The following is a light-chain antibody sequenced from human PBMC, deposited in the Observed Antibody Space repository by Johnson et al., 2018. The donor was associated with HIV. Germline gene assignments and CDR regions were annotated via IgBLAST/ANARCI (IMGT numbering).Light chain of an antibody. Sequence: QSVLTQPPSVSAAPGQEVTISCSGSYSNIGNNYVSWYQQVPGTAPKLLIYENTKRPSGIPDRFSGSKSGTSATLAITGLHTGDEADYYCGTWDTSLSAGGLFGSGTRVTVL. CDR3: GTWDTSLSAGGL. J-gene: IGLJ1*01. V-gene: IGLV1-51*01. CDR2: ENT. CDR1: YSNIGNNY.